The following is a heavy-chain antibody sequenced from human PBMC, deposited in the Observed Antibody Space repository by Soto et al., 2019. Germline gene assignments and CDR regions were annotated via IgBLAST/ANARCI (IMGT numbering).Heavy chain of an antibody. J-gene: IGHJ5*02. CDR3: ARLTTS. Sequence: GSLEISCAASGLPFSSSAMSWVRQAPGKGLEWVSTFTASGENTYYADSVKGRFTISRDNSKNTLYLQMNSLRVEDTAVYYCARLTTSWGQGTLVTLSS. V-gene: IGHV3-23*01. CDR2: FTASGENT. CDR1: GLPFSSSA.